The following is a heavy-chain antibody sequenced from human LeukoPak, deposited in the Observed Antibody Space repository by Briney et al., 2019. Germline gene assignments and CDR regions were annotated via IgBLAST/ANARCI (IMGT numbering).Heavy chain of an antibody. D-gene: IGHD3-10*01. V-gene: IGHV3-33*01. J-gene: IGHJ4*02. CDR2: IWYDGSNK. CDR1: GFTFSSYG. CDR3: ARGGVRGVYFDY. Sequence: GRSLRLSCAASGFTFSSYGMHWVRQAPGKGLEWVAVIWYDGSNKYYADSVKGRFTISRDNSKNTLYLQMNSLRAEDTAVYYCARGGVRGVYFDYWGQGTLVTVSS.